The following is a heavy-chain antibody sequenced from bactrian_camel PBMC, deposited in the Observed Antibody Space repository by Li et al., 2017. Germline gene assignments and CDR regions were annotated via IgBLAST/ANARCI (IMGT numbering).Heavy chain of an antibody. J-gene: IGHJ4*01. CDR2: IAGDGTQT. CDR1: GGTRSTGTTDC. CDR3: ATAPSGAF. Sequence: VQLVESGGGSVQAGGSLRLSCVGFGGTRSTGTTDCKAWVRQAPGKGLEWVSTIAGDGTQTYYADAVKGRFAISRDNAKNMTYLQMNSLKSEDAALYRCATAPSGAFWGQGTQVTVS. V-gene: IGHV3-2*01. D-gene: IGHD8*01.